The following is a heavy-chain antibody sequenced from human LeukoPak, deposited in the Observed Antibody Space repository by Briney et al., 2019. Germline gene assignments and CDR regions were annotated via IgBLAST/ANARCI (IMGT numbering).Heavy chain of an antibody. CDR3: ARQTSIAAPLGY. Sequence: SETLSLTCTVSGGSISSGSYYWSWIRQPAGKGLEWIGRIYTSGSTNYNPSLKSRVTISVDTSKNQFSLKLSSVTAADTAVYYCARQTSIAAPLGYWGQGTLLTVSS. D-gene: IGHD6-6*01. CDR2: IYTSGST. CDR1: GGSISSGSYY. V-gene: IGHV4-61*02. J-gene: IGHJ4*02.